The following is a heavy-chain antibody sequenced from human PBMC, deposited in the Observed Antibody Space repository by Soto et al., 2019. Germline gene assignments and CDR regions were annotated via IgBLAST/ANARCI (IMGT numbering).Heavy chain of an antibody. Sequence: PSETVSLTCGVYGGSFSAYSWTWLRQSPGKGLEWIGEITHGGSTDYNPALKSRLVMSVDTSKNQFSLRVTSVTAADAAVYFCARARFDSWSHIYYGLDVWGQGTTVTVS. CDR2: ITHGGST. CDR3: ARARFDSWSHIYYGLDV. V-gene: IGHV4-34*01. J-gene: IGHJ6*02. CDR1: GGSFSAYS. D-gene: IGHD3-3*01.